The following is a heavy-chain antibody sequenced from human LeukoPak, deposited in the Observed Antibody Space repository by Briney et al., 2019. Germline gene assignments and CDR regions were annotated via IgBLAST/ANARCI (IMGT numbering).Heavy chain of an antibody. J-gene: IGHJ5*02. V-gene: IGHV4-59*01. CDR2: IYYSRST. Sequence: SSETLSLTCTVSGGSISSYYWSWIRQPPGKGLEWIGYIYYSRSTNYNPSLKSRVTISVDTSKNQLSLKLSSVTAADTAVYYCARDQEYSSTAGFDPWGQAPLVTVSS. D-gene: IGHD6-6*01. CDR1: GGSISSYY. CDR3: ARDQEYSSTAGFDP.